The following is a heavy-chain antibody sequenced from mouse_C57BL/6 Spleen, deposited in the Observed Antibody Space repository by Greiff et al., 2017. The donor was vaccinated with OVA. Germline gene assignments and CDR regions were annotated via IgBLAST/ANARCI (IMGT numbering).Heavy chain of an antibody. J-gene: IGHJ3*01. CDR2: INPYNGGT. CDR3: AREVYDARGFAY. V-gene: IGHV1-19*01. D-gene: IGHD2-3*01. Sequence: VQLQQSGPVLVKPGASVKMSCKASGYTFTDYYMNWVKQSPGKSLEWIGVINPYNGGTSYNQKFKGKATLTVDKSSSTAYMELNSLTSEDSADYYCAREVYDARGFAYWGQGTLVTVSA. CDR1: GYTFTDYY.